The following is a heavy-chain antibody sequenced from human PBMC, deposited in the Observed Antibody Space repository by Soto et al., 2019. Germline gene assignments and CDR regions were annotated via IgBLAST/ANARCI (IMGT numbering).Heavy chain of an antibody. Sequence: GESLKISCKASGYSITSYWIGWVRQMPGQGLEWMGIIFPDDSDTRYSPSFQGQVTISADKSISTAYVQWSSLKASDTAMYYCTRRGIATRSFDYWGQGTLVTVSS. CDR2: IFPDDSDT. CDR1: GYSITSYW. D-gene: IGHD1-1*01. V-gene: IGHV5-51*01. CDR3: TRRGIATRSFDY. J-gene: IGHJ4*02.